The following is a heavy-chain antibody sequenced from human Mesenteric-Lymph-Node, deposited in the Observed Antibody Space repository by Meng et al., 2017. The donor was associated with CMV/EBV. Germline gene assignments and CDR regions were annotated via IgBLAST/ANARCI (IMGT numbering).Heavy chain of an antibody. CDR2: ISSSSSYI. V-gene: IGHV3-21*01. CDR1: GFTFSPYN. J-gene: IGHJ6*02. CDR3: AREYQLHPDYYYYGMDV. Sequence: GESLKISCAASGFTFSPYNMNWVRQAPGKGLEWVSSISSSSSYIYYADSVKGRFTISRDNAKNSLYLQMNSLRAEDTAVYYCAREYQLHPDYYYYGMDVWGQGTTVTVSS. D-gene: IGHD2-2*01.